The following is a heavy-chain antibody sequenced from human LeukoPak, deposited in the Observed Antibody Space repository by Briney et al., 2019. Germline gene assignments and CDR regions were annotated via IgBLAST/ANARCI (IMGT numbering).Heavy chain of an antibody. J-gene: IGHJ4*02. CDR1: GGTFSSYA. CDR3: ASLGPGYCSGGSCYGGFNFDY. CDR2: IIPIFGTA. D-gene: IGHD2-15*01. V-gene: IGHV1-69*05. Sequence: ASVKVSCKASGGTFSSYAISWVRQAPGQGLEWMGGIIPIFGTANYAQKFQGRVTITTDESTSTAYMELSGLRSEDTAVYYCASLGPGYCSGGSCYGGFNFDYWGQGTLVTVSS.